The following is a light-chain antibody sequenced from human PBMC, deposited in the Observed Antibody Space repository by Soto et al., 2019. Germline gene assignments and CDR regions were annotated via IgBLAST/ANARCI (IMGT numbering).Light chain of an antibody. CDR3: QSERFT. CDR1: QSISSY. Sequence: EIVLTQSPATLSLSSGERATLSCRASQSISSYLAWYQQRPGQAPRLLIYDASNRATGIPARFSGSGSGTDFTLTISSLEPEDFAVYYCQSERFTFGPGTKVDIK. CDR2: DAS. J-gene: IGKJ3*01. V-gene: IGKV3-11*01.